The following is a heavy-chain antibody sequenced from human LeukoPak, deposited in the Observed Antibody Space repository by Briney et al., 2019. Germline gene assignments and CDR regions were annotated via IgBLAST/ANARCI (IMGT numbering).Heavy chain of an antibody. V-gene: IGHV4-4*07. J-gene: IGHJ5*02. CDR2: IYTSGST. D-gene: IGHD2-2*01. Sequence: ASETLSLTCTVSGGSISSYYWSWIRQPAGKGLEWIGRIYTSGSTNYSPSLKSRVTISVDTSKNQFSLKLSSVTAADTAVYYCARSVVVPAVHWFDPWGQGTLVTVSS. CDR1: GGSISSYY. CDR3: ARSVVVPAVHWFDP.